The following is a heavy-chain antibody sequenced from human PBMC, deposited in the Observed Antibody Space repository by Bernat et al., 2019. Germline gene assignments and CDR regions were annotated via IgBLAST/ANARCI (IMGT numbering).Heavy chain of an antibody. Sequence: VQLVESGGGLVQPGRSLRLSCTASGFTFGDYAMSWFRQAPGKGLEWVGFIRSKAYGGTTEYAASVKGRFTISRDDSKSIAYLQMNSLKTEDTAVYYCTRDGTGYCSSTSCYDLGYYYGMDVWGQGTTVTVSS. V-gene: IGHV3-49*03. J-gene: IGHJ6*02. CDR2: IRSKAYGGTT. D-gene: IGHD2-2*03. CDR3: TRDGTGYCSSTSCYDLGYYYGMDV. CDR1: GFTFGDYA.